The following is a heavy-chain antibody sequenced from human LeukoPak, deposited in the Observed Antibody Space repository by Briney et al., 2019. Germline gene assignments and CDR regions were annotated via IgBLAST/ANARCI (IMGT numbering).Heavy chain of an antibody. D-gene: IGHD3-22*01. J-gene: IGHJ6*03. CDR3: VSRGYNPRFYYYYLDV. CDR2: IYSSGST. CDR1: GGSISSGSYY. Sequence: PSETLSLTCTVSGGSISSGSYYWSWIRQPAGKGLEWIGRIYSSGSTNYNPSLRSRATISIDTSSNEFSLKLSSVTAADTAVYYLVSRGYNPRFYYYYLDVWGKGTTVTISS. V-gene: IGHV4-61*02.